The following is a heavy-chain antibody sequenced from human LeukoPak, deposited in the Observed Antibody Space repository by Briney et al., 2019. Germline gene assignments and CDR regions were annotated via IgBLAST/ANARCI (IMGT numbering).Heavy chain of an antibody. D-gene: IGHD3-10*01. CDR1: GFTFDDYA. J-gene: IGHJ4*02. CDR2: ISWNSGSI. V-gene: IGHV3-9*01. Sequence: GGSLRLSCAASGFTFDDYAMHWVRQAPGKGLEWVSGISWNSGSIGYADSVKGRFTISRDNAKNSLYLQMNSLRAEDTALYYCAKSTQSLGPIDYWGQGTLVTVSS. CDR3: AKSTQSLGPIDY.